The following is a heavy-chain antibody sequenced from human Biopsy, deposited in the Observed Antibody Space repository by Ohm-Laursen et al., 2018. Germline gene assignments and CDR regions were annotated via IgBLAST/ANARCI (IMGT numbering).Heavy chain of an antibody. Sequence: GTLSLTCTVSGGSISSYYWTWIRQPPGKGLEWIGNFYYSGSTNYNPSLKSRITMSLDRSKGQVSLRMNSVTAADTAVYYCARARIKTSGVLIPETYYFDSWGQGTLVTVSS. CDR2: FYYSGST. D-gene: IGHD3-3*01. CDR1: GGSISSYY. CDR3: ARARIKTSGVLIPETYYFDS. J-gene: IGHJ4*02. V-gene: IGHV4-59*01.